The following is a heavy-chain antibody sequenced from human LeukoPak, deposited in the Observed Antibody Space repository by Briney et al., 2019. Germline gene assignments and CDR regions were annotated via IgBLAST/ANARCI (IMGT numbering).Heavy chain of an antibody. CDR1: GFIFSSNW. J-gene: IGHJ3*02. CDR3: AIIGDHTNAFDI. V-gene: IGHV3-7*01. CDR2: IKQDGSEK. D-gene: IGHD7-27*01. Sequence: RRSLRLSCAGSGFIFSSNWMSWVRQAPGKGLEWVANIKQDGSEKYYVDSVKGRFTLSRDNAKNSVFLQMNSLRAEDSAVYYCAIIGDHTNAFDIWGQGTMVTVSS.